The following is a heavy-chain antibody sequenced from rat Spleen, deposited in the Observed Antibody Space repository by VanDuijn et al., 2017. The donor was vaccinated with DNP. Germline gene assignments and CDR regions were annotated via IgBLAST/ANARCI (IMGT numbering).Heavy chain of an antibody. J-gene: IGHJ2*01. V-gene: IGHV5-31*01. Sequence: EVQLVESGGGLVQPGGSLKLSCVASGFTFTNYWMTWIRQAPGKGLEWVASITNAGGSTYYRDSVKGRFTISRDNAKSTLYLQMDSLRSEDTATYYCARLGGDWGQGVMVTVSS. CDR3: ARLGGD. D-gene: IGHD5-1*01. CDR2: ITNAGGST. CDR1: GFTFTNYW.